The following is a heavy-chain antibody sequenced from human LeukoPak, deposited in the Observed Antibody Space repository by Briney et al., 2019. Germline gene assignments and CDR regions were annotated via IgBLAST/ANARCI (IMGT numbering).Heavy chain of an antibody. CDR1: GFTFSNHA. V-gene: IGHV3-23*01. CDR2: ISGSGATT. CDR3: ARESGCSGGSCIDY. Sequence: PGGSLRLSCEASGFTFSNHAMTWVRQAPGKGLEWVSGISGSGATTYYADSVKGRFTISRDNSKNTLDLQMNSLRAEDTAVYYCARESGCSGGSCIDYWGQGTLVTVSS. D-gene: IGHD2-15*01. J-gene: IGHJ4*02.